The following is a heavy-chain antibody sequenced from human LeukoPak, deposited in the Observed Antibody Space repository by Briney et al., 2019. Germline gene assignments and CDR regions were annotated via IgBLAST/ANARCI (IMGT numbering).Heavy chain of an antibody. Sequence: PSETLSLTCTVSGGSISSGGYYWSWIRQHPGKGLEWIGYIYYSGSTYYNPSLKSRVTISVDTSKNQFSLKLSSVTAADTAVYYCARDKGNYDYYGMDVWGQGTTVTVSS. CDR3: ARDKGNYDYYGMDV. J-gene: IGHJ6*02. CDR1: GGSISSGGYY. V-gene: IGHV4-31*03. CDR2: IYYSGST. D-gene: IGHD6-13*01.